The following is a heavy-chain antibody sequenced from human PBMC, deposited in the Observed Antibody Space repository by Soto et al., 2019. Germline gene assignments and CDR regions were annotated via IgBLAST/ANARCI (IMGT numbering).Heavy chain of an antibody. CDR3: ARGGVDYYDSSGYYFSPYYFDY. D-gene: IGHD3-22*01. CDR2: IYHSGST. Sequence: TLSLTCAVSGGSISSGGYSWSWIRQPPGKGLEWIGYIYHSGSTYYNPSLKSRVTISVDRSKNQSSLKLSSVTAADTAVYYCARGGVDYYDSSGYYFSPYYFDYWGQGTLVTVSS. J-gene: IGHJ4*02. CDR1: GGSISSGGYS. V-gene: IGHV4-30-2*01.